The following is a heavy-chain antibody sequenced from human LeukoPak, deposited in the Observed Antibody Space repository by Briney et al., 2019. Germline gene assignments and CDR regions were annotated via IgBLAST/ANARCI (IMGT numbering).Heavy chain of an antibody. J-gene: IGHJ4*02. D-gene: IGHD4-17*01. Sequence: GGSLRLSCAASGFTFSSYGMHWVRQAPGKGLEWVAGISYDGSNKYYADSVKGRFTISRDNSKNTLYLQMNSLRAEDTAVYYCARTGLTYLTTVTTWFDYWGQGTLVTVSS. V-gene: IGHV3-30*03. CDR1: GFTFSSYG. CDR2: ISYDGSNK. CDR3: ARTGLTYLTTVTTWFDY.